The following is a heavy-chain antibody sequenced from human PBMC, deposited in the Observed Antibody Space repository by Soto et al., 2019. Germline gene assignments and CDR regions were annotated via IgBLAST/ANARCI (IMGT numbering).Heavy chain of an antibody. CDR3: ARVPYGSGWSLVEN. V-gene: IGHV3-74*01. Sequence: EVQLVESGGGLVQPGGSLRLSCAASGFTFSNYWMHWVRQAPGKGLVWVSRIDGDGISRNYADSVKGRLTISRDNDKNTLYLQMNSLRPEDTAVYYCARVPYGSGWSLVENWGQGTLVTVSS. CDR1: GFTFSNYW. J-gene: IGHJ4*02. D-gene: IGHD6-13*01. CDR2: IDGDGISR.